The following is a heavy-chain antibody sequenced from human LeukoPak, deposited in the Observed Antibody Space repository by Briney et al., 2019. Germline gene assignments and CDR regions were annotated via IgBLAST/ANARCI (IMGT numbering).Heavy chain of an antibody. D-gene: IGHD4-17*01. Sequence: GGSLRLSCVGSGFTFSNYAMIWVRQAPGKGLEWVSAITGSGGNRFYAGSVKGRFTISRDNSKNTLYLQTNSLRGDDTAVYYCAKDPNGDYIGAFDFQRWGQGSQVTVSS. CDR3: AKDPNGDYIGAFDFQR. CDR1: GFTFSNYA. CDR2: ITGSGGNR. J-gene: IGHJ1*01. V-gene: IGHV3-23*01.